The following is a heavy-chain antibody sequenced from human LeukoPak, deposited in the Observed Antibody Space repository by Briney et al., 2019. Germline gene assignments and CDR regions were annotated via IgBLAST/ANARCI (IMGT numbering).Heavy chain of an antibody. CDR1: GFTFSSCS. V-gene: IGHV3-48*04. D-gene: IGHD3-22*01. J-gene: IGHJ4*02. CDR2: ISGSSSSI. Sequence: PGGSLRLSCAASGFTFSSCSVNWVRQAPGKGLEWVSYISGSSSSIEYADSVKGRFTISRDNAKNSPYLQMNSLRAEDTAVYYCARDYDRSGYYIDLDYWGQGTLVTVSS. CDR3: ARDYDRSGYYIDLDY.